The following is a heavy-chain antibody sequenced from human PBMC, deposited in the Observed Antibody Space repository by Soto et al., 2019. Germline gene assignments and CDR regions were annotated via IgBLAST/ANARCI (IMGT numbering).Heavy chain of an antibody. CDR1: GGSISSGDYY. CDR2: IYYSGST. V-gene: IGHV4-30-4*01. J-gene: IGHJ6*02. D-gene: IGHD3-3*01. Sequence: SETLSLTCTVSGGSISSGDYYWSWIRQPPGKGLEWIGYIYYSGSTYYNPSLKSRVTISVDTSKNQFSLKLSSVTAADTAVYYCARDVAYYDFWSGHSYGMDVWGQGTTVTVSS. CDR3: ARDVAYYDFWSGHSYGMDV.